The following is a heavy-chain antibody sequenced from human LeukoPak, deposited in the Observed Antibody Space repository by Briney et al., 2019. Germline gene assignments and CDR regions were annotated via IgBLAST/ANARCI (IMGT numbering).Heavy chain of an antibody. V-gene: IGHV3-48*03. CDR1: GFTFSSHE. Sequence: GGSLRLSCAASGFTFSSHEMNWVRQAPGKGLEWVSYISSSGTNIYYADSVKGRFSISRDNANNLLYLQMNSLRAEDTAVYYFARESDSYDSSGYLDFDYWGQGTLVTVSS. D-gene: IGHD3-22*01. J-gene: IGHJ4*02. CDR3: ARESDSYDSSGYLDFDY. CDR2: ISSSGTNI.